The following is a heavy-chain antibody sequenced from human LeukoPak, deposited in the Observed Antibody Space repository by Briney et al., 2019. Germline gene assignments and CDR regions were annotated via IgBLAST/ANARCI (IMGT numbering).Heavy chain of an antibody. CDR1: GGSFSGYY. J-gene: IGHJ4*02. CDR2: INHSGST. Sequence: SETLSLTCAVYGGSFSGYYWSWIRQPPGKGLEWIGEINHSGSTNYNPSLKSRVTISVDTSKNQFSLKLSSVTAADTAVYYCARGVGRGYWGQGTLVTVSS. CDR3: ARGVGRGY. V-gene: IGHV4-34*01. D-gene: IGHD1-26*01.